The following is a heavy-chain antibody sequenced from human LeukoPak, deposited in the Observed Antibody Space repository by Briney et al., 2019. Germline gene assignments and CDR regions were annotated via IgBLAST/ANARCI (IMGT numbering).Heavy chain of an antibody. CDR2: INHRGDT. J-gene: IGHJ4*03. CDR3: ARCPTISETGYFDY. Sequence: PSETLSLTCAVYGGSFSRYYWSWIRQSPGKGLEWIAEINHRGDTNYNPSVKSRVTISVDTSKNQFSLKVTSLTAADTAVYFCARCPTISETGYFDYWGQGTLVTVSS. D-gene: IGHD1-1*01. V-gene: IGHV4-34*01. CDR1: GGSFSRYY.